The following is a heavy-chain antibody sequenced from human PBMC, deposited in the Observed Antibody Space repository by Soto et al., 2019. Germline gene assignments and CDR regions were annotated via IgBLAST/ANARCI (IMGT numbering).Heavy chain of an antibody. CDR3: ARLLDGNDYYFDY. V-gene: IGHV1-69*13. CDR2: VIPIFGTA. CDR1: GGAFSSDV. Sequence: VKASCKASGGAFSSDVLSWVRQGPGQGLEWMGGVIPIFGTADYAQKFQGRGAMTADESTSTAYMDLSSLRSEDPAVYSCARLLDGNDYYFDYWGQGTLVTVSS. D-gene: IGHD1-1*01. J-gene: IGHJ4*02.